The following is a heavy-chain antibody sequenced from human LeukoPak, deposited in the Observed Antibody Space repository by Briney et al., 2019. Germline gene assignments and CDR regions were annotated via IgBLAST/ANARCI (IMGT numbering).Heavy chain of an antibody. V-gene: IGHV3-9*01. CDR3: ARDRNSYASGSTDY. D-gene: IGHD3-10*01. CDR2: LSWDSASL. Sequence: PGGSLRLSCAASGFTFDNYAMHWVRQAPGKGLEWVSGLSWDSASLAYADSVKGRFTISRDNAKNSLYLQMNNLRSEDTAFYYCARDRNSYASGSTDYWGHGILVTVSS. CDR1: GFTFDNYA. J-gene: IGHJ4*01.